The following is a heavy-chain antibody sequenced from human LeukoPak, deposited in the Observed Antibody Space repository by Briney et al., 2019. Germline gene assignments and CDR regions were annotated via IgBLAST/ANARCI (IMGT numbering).Heavy chain of an antibody. Sequence: GGSLRLSCAASGFTFSTYTMNWVRQAPGKGLQWVSTISSSSSYIYYADSVKGRFTISRDNAKNSLYLQMNSLRAEDTAVYYCARDPDRYSSGWYFDPWGQGTLATVSS. V-gene: IGHV3-21*01. CDR2: ISSSSSYI. J-gene: IGHJ5*02. CDR1: GFTFSTYT. D-gene: IGHD6-19*01. CDR3: ARDPDRYSSGWYFDP.